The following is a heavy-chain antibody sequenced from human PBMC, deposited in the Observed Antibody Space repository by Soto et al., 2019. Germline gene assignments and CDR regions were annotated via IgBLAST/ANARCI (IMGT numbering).Heavy chain of an antibody. CDR1: GGSISNHY. D-gene: IGHD7-27*01. V-gene: IGHV4-59*11. Sequence: PSETLSLTCTVSGGSISNHYWSWIRQPPGKGLEWIGYIYYNGNTNYNPSLKSRVTMSVDTSKNQFSLKLSSVTAADTAVYYCARSNWYSEYWGLGTLVTVSS. CDR3: ARSNWYSEY. CDR2: IYYNGNT. J-gene: IGHJ4*02.